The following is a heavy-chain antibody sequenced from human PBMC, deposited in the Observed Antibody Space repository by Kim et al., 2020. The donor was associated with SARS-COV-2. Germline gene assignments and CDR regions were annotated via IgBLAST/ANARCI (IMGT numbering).Heavy chain of an antibody. J-gene: IGHJ5*02. CDR2: ISYDGSNK. V-gene: IGHV3-30*18. D-gene: IGHD2-2*01. CDR3: AKLGYCSSTSCPVDP. Sequence: GGSLRLSCAASGFTFSSYGMHWVRQAPGKGLEWVAVISYDGSNKYYADSVKGRFTISRDNSKNTLYLQMNSLSAEDTAVYYCAKLGYCSSTSCPVDPWG. CDR1: GFTFSSYG.